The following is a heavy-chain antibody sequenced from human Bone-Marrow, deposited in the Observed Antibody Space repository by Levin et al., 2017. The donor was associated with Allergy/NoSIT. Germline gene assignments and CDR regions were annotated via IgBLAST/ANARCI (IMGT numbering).Heavy chain of an antibody. D-gene: IGHD6-19*01. CDR2: IYYSGTT. J-gene: IGHJ4*02. Sequence: SQTLSLTCSVSGGSISSTVYYWGWIRQPPGKGLEWIGSIYYSGTTYSNPSLESRVRISVDTSKNHFSLKLSSVTAADTAVYYCARETSGWHYYFDNWGQGTLVTVSS. CDR1: GGSISSTVYY. CDR3: ARETSGWHYYFDN. V-gene: IGHV4-39*02.